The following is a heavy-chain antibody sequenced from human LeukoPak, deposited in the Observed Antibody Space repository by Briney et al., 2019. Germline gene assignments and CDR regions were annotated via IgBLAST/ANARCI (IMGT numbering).Heavy chain of an antibody. CDR1: GFTFSSYA. J-gene: IGHJ4*02. D-gene: IGHD2-21*02. CDR3: AKSRIVVVTAIPPPGHY. Sequence: GGSLRLSCAASGFTFSSYAMSWVRQAPGKGLEWVSAISGSGGSTYYADSVKGRFTISRDNSKNTLYLQMNSLRAEDTAVYYCAKSRIVVVTAIPPPGHYWGQGTLVTVSS. CDR2: ISGSGGST. V-gene: IGHV3-23*01.